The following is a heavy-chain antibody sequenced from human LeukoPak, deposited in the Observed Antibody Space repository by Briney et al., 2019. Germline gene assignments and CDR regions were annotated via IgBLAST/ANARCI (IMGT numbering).Heavy chain of an antibody. V-gene: IGHV3-33*01. CDR3: ARGDTYYYGSGSYLNI. D-gene: IGHD3-10*01. CDR1: GFTFSSYG. Sequence: PGGSLRLSCAASGFTFSSYGMHWVRQAPGKGLEWVAVIWYDGSNKYYADSVKGRFTISRDNSKNTLYLQMNSLRAEDTAVYYCARGDTYYYGSGSYLNIWGQGTMVTVSS. J-gene: IGHJ3*02. CDR2: IWYDGSNK.